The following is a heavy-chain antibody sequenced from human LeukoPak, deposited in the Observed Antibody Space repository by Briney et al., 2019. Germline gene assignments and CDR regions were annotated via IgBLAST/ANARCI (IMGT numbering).Heavy chain of an antibody. CDR3: AKVLGWARRGNWFDP. D-gene: IGHD6-19*01. CDR1: GFTFSSYG. V-gene: IGHV3-30*02. CDR2: IRYDGSNK. J-gene: IGHJ5*02. Sequence: PGGSLRLSCAASGFTFSSYGMHWVRQAPGKGLEWVAFIRYDGSNKYYADSVKGRFTISRDNSKNTLYLQMNSLRAEDTAVYYCAKVLGWARRGNWFDPWGQGTLVTVSS.